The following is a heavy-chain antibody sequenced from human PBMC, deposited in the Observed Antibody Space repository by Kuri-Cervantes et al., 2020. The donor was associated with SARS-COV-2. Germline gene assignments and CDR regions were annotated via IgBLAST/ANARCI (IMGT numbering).Heavy chain of an antibody. CDR2: IIPIFGTA. V-gene: IGHV1-69*13. CDR3: ALGYWGSGYPRNYYHMDV. D-gene: IGHD3-22*01. Sequence: SVKVSCKASGGTFSSYAISWVRQAPGQGLEWMGGIIPIFGTANYAQKFQGRVTITADESTSTAYMELSSLRSEDTAVYYCALGYWGSGYPRNYYHMDVWGKRTTVTVSS. J-gene: IGHJ6*03. CDR1: GGTFSSYA.